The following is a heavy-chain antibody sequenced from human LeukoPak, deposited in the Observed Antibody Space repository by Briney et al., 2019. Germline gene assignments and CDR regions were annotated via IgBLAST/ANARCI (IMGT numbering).Heavy chain of an antibody. CDR2: IKPDGSEE. Sequence: GGSLRLSCAASGFTFSIYWMSWVRQAPGKGLEWVANIKPDGSEEYYVDSVKGRFTISRDNVKNSLYLQMNSLRAEDTAVYYCAKSYYGGWGQGTLVTVSS. V-gene: IGHV3-7*01. D-gene: IGHD3-10*01. CDR3: AKSYYGG. J-gene: IGHJ4*02. CDR1: GFTFSIYW.